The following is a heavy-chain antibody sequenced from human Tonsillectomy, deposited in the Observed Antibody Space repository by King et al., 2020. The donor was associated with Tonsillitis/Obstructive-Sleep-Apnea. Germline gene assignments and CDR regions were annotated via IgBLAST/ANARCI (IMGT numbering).Heavy chain of an antibody. D-gene: IGHD6-19*01. Sequence: VQLQESGPGLVKPSQTLSLTCTVSVGSISSGGYYWSWIRQHPGKGLEWIGYIYYSGSTYYNPSLRSLVTISVDTSKNQFSLKLSSVTAADTAVYYCARASVAAHNWFDPWGQGTLVTVSS. V-gene: IGHV4-31*01. CDR2: IYYSGST. CDR1: VGSISSGGYY. CDR3: ARASVAAHNWFDP. J-gene: IGHJ5*02.